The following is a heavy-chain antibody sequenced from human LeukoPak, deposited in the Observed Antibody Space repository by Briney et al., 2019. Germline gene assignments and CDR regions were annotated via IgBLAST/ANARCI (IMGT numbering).Heavy chain of an antibody. CDR3: VRGYCSSTSCPRGAY. D-gene: IGHD2-2*01. CDR1: GFTVSSNY. J-gene: IGHJ4*02. V-gene: IGHV3-66*02. CDR2: IYSGGST. Sequence: GGSLRLSCAASGFTVSSNYVSWVRQAPGKGLEWVSVIYSGGSTYYADSVKGRFTISRDNSKNTLYLQMNSLRAEDTAVYYCVRGYCSSTSCPRGAYWGQGTLVTVSS.